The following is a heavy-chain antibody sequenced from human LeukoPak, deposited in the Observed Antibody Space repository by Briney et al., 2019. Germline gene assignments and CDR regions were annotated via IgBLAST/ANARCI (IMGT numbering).Heavy chain of an antibody. J-gene: IGHJ4*02. CDR1: GFTFSSYG. CDR2: IWYDGSNK. D-gene: IGHD2-2*01. Sequence: GGSLRLSCAASGFTFSSYGMHWVRQAPGKGLEWVAVIWYDGSNKYYADSVKGRFTISRDNSKNTLYLQMNSLRAEDTAVYYCAKDGRSSTVWGQGTLVTVSS. V-gene: IGHV3-30*02. CDR3: AKDGRSSTV.